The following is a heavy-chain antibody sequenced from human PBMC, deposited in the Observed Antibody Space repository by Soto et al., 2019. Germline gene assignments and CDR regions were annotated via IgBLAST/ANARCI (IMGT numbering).Heavy chain of an antibody. CDR3: ARLYGDYYYYYCMDV. D-gene: IGHD2-8*01. CDR2: IFSGGST. Sequence: GGSLRLSCAASGFTVSSNYMSWVRQAPGKGLEWVSVIFSGGSTYYADSGKVRFTISRHNSKNTLYLQMMSLRAEDTAVYYCARLYGDYYYYYCMDVWGKGTTVTVSS. CDR1: GFTVSSNY. J-gene: IGHJ6*03. V-gene: IGHV3-53*04.